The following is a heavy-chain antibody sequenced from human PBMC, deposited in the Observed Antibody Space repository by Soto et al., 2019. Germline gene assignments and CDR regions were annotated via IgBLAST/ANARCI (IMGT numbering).Heavy chain of an antibody. CDR3: AKVSISPDYFDY. CDR2: ISGSGGST. CDR1: GFTFSSYA. J-gene: IGHJ4*02. D-gene: IGHD2-21*01. Sequence: PGGSLRLSCGASGFTFSSYALGWVRQAPGKGLEWVSAISGSGGSTYYADSVKGRFTISRDNSKNTLYLQMNSLRAKDTAVYYCAKVSISPDYFDYWAQGTLVTVSS. V-gene: IGHV3-23*01.